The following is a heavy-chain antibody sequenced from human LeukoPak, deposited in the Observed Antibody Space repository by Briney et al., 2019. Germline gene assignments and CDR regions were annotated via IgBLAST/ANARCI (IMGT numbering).Heavy chain of an antibody. CDR1: GGSFSGYY. CDR2: INHSGST. Sequence: PSETLSLTCAVYGGSFSGYYWSWIRQPPGKGLEWIGEINHSGSTNYNPSLKSRVTISVDTSKNQFSLKLSSVTAADTAVYYCARKGRSYYYGMDVWGQGTTVTVSS. CDR3: ARKGRSYYYGMDV. J-gene: IGHJ6*02. V-gene: IGHV4-34*01.